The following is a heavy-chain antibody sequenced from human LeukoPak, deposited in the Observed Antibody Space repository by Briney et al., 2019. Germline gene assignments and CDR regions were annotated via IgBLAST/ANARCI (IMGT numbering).Heavy chain of an antibody. D-gene: IGHD1-1*01. CDR1: GGSISSSSYY. J-gene: IGHJ4*02. V-gene: IGHV4-39*07. Sequence: PSETLSLTCTVSGGSISSSSYYWGWIRQPPGEGLECIGSIYYSGSTYYNPSLKSRVTITVDTSKNQFSLKLSSVTAADTAVYYCARDHGGPTGTGGLIDYWGQGTLVTVSS. CDR3: ARDHGGPTGTGGLIDY. CDR2: IYYSGST.